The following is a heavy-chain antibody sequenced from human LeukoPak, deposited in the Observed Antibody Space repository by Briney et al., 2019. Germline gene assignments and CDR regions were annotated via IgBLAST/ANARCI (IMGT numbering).Heavy chain of an antibody. CDR1: GGSFSGYY. CDR3: ARGVRYYGSGSYYSTPLFDY. D-gene: IGHD3-10*01. J-gene: IGHJ4*02. CDR2: INHSGST. Sequence: SETLSLTCAVYGGSFSGYYWSWIRQPPGKGLEWIGEINHSGSTNYNPSLKSRVTISVDTSKNQFSLKLSSVTAADTAVYYCARGVRYYGSGSYYSTPLFDYWGQGTLVTVSS. V-gene: IGHV4-34*01.